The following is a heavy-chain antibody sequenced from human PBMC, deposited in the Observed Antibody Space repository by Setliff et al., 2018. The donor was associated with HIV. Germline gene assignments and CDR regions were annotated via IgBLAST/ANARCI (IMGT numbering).Heavy chain of an antibody. CDR2: IYHNGNT. CDR3: ARNHYDSRGGFDP. V-gene: IGHV4-38-2*02. J-gene: IGHJ5*02. CDR1: SYSISSGYF. D-gene: IGHD3-22*01. Sequence: PSETLSLTCTVSSYSISSGYFWGWIRHPPGKGMEWIGTIYHNGNTYYNPSLKSRVTISVDTSKKQFSQKLSSVPAADPALYYCARNHYDSRGGFDPWGQGTLVTVSS.